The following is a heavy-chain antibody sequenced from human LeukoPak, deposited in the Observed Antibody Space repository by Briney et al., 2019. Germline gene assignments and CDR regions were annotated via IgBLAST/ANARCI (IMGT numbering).Heavy chain of an antibody. CDR3: AGDGSGTYSFDY. CDR2: ISAYSGDT. V-gene: IGHV1-18*01. J-gene: IGHJ4*02. CDR1: VYTFTIYG. D-gene: IGHD1-26*01. Sequence: ASVTVSYTSSVYTFTIYGISWVRQAPGQGLEWMGWISAYSGDTNSAQNLQGRVTMTTDTSTSTAYMELRSLRSDDTAVYYCAGDGSGTYSFDYWGQGTLVTVSS.